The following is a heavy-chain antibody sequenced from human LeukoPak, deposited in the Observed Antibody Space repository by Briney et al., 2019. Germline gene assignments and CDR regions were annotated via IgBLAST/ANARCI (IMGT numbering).Heavy chain of an antibody. V-gene: IGHV4-34*01. Sequence: PSETLSLTCAVYGGSFSGYYWSWIRQPPGKGLEWIGEINHSGSTNYNPSLKSRVTISVDTSKNQFSLKLSSVTAADTAVYYCARGPRKIVVVSAAPANEYFQHWGQGTLVTVSS. D-gene: IGHD2-2*01. CDR2: INHSGST. CDR3: ARGPRKIVVVSAAPANEYFQH. CDR1: GGSFSGYY. J-gene: IGHJ1*01.